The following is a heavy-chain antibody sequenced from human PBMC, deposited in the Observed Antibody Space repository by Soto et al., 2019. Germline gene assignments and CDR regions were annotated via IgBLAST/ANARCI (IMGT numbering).Heavy chain of an antibody. V-gene: IGHV4-39*01. CDR2: IYYSGST. D-gene: IGHD3-3*01. CDR3: ARIFLEWLLYRPRCGCWFDP. Sequence: SETLFLTCTVSGGSISSSSYYWGWIRQPPGKGLEWIGSIYYSGSTYYNPSLKGRVTISVDTSKNQFSLKLSSVTAADTAVYYCARIFLEWLLYRPRCGCWFDPWGQGTLVTVSS. J-gene: IGHJ5*02. CDR1: GGSISSSSYY.